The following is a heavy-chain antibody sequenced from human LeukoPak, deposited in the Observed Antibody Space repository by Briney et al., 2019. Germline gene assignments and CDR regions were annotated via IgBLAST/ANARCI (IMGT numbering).Heavy chain of an antibody. CDR1: GGTFSSYA. Sequence: GASVKVSCKASGGTFSSYAISWVRQAPGQGLEWVGGIIPIFGTANYAQKFQGRVTITADESTSTAYMELSSLRSEDTAVYYCAKGVVAATHRYYYYYYGMDVWGKGTTVTVSS. V-gene: IGHV1-69*13. D-gene: IGHD2-15*01. CDR3: AKGVVAATHRYYYYYYGMDV. CDR2: IIPIFGTA. J-gene: IGHJ6*04.